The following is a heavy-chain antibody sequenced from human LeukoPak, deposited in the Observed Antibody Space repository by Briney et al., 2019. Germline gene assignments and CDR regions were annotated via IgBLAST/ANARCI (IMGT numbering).Heavy chain of an antibody. CDR2: ISSSSTYI. J-gene: IGHJ4*02. D-gene: IGHD6-19*01. CDR1: GFTFSSYT. V-gene: IGHV3-21*01. CDR3: ARAPSPLAVAGTDY. Sequence: PGGSLRLSCAASGFTFSSYTMNWVRQAPGKGLEWVSSISSSSTYIYYADSVKGRFTISRDTAKNPLYLQMSSLRAEDTSVYYCARAPSPLAVAGTDYWGQGTLVTVSS.